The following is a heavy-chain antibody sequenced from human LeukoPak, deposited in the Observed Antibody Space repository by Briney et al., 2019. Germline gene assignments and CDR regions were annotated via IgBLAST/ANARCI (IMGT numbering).Heavy chain of an antibody. D-gene: IGHD5-12*01. CDR1: GGTFSSYA. J-gene: IGHJ3*02. CDR3: AKVGWALVAAAFDI. V-gene: IGHV3-23*01. CDR2: ISGSGGST. Sequence: AASVKVSCKASGGTFSSYAMSWVRQAPGKGLEWVSAISGSGGSTYYADSVKGRFTISRDNSKNTLYLQMNNLRAEDTAVYYCAKVGWALVAAAFDIWGQGTMVTVSS.